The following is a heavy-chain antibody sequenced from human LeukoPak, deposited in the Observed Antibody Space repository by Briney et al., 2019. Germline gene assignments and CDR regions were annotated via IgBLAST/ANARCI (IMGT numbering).Heavy chain of an antibody. D-gene: IGHD2-21*02. V-gene: IGHV4-34*01. CDR2: INHSGST. CDR3: ARLGAYCGGDCYSGDYFDY. CDR1: GGSFSGYY. J-gene: IGHJ4*02. Sequence: SETLSLTCAVYGGSFSGYYWSWIRQPPGKGLEWIGEINHSGSTNYNPSLKSRVTISVDTSKNQFSLKLSSVTAADTAVYYCARLGAYCGGDCYSGDYFDYWGQGTLVTVFS.